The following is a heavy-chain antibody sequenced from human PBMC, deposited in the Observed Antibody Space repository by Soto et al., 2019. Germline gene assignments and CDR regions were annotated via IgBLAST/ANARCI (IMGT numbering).Heavy chain of an antibody. D-gene: IGHD6-19*01. CDR1: GFTFSNYW. CDR3: ARGFGDGWYGGPDY. V-gene: IGHV3-7*01. CDR2: ISRDGSEK. Sequence: EVQLVESGGGLVQAGGSLRLSCAASGFTFSNYWMNWVRQAPGKGLEWVAYISRDGSEKSYVDSVKGRFTISRDNAKKSLFLQMNSPRVEDTAVYYCARGFGDGWYGGPDYWGQGTLVTVSS. J-gene: IGHJ4*02.